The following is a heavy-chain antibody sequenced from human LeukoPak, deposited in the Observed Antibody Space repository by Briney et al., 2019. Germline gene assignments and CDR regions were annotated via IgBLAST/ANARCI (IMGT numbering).Heavy chain of an antibody. Sequence: PSETLSLTCTVSGGSISSYSWSWIRQPPGKRLEWIGRIYTSGSTTNNPSINSQVTMSVDTSKNQFSLKLSSVTAADTAVYYCARDFEVWDYDFWSGYPYYFDYWGQGTLVTVSS. J-gene: IGHJ4*02. CDR1: GGSISSYS. CDR3: ARDFEVWDYDFWSGYPYYFDY. CDR2: IYTSGST. D-gene: IGHD3-3*01. V-gene: IGHV4-4*07.